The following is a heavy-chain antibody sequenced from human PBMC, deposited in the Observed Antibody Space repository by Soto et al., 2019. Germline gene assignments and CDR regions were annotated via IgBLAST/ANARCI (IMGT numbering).Heavy chain of an antibody. J-gene: IGHJ4*02. D-gene: IGHD3-10*01. CDR1: GGSFSGYY. V-gene: IGHV4-34*01. CDR3: ARGFPGNYYGSGSLLYLDY. Sequence: PSEPLSLTCAVYGGSFSGYYWSWIRQPPGKGLEWIGEINHSGSTNYNPSLKSRVTISVDTSKNQFSLKLSSVTAADTAVYYCARGFPGNYYGSGSLLYLDYWGQVTLGTV. CDR2: INHSGST.